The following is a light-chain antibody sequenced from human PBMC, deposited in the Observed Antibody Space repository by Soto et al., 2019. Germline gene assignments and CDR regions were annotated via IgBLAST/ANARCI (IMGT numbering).Light chain of an antibody. CDR3: QSCDSILSGHV. CDR1: NSNIGAGYD. V-gene: IGLV1-40*01. J-gene: IGLJ1*01. Sequence: QSVLTQPPSVSGAPGLRVTISCTGSNSNIGAGYDVHWYQQLPGTAPKLLIYNDIKRPSGVPDRFSGSKSGTSASLAITGLQAEDEADYYCQSCDSILSGHVFGPGTKLTVL. CDR2: NDI.